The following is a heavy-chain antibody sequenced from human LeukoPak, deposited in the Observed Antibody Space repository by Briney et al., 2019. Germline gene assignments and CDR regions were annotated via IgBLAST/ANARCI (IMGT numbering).Heavy chain of an antibody. V-gene: IGHV1-69*02. CDR3: ARYPRGSGDYDFDY. J-gene: IGHJ4*02. CDR1: GGTFSSYT. D-gene: IGHD4-17*01. Sequence: SVKVSCKASGGTFSSYTISWVRQAPGQGLEWMGRIIPILGIANYAQKFQGRVTITADKSTSTAYMELSSLRSEDTAVYYCARYPRGSGDYDFDYWAQGTLVTVSS. CDR2: IIPILGIA.